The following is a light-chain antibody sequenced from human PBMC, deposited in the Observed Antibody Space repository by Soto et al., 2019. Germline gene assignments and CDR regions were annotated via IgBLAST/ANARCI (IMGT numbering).Light chain of an antibody. CDR2: DAS. J-gene: IGKJ5*01. CDR1: QSVSSY. CDR3: QQPSNWPPVH. V-gene: IGKV3-11*01. Sequence: EIMLKHSPATVSLSPRERATRSCRASQSVSSYLAWYQQKPGQAPRLLIYDASNRATGIPARFSGSGSGTDLTLTISSLAPEDFAVYYCQQPSNWPPVHFGQGTRLEIK.